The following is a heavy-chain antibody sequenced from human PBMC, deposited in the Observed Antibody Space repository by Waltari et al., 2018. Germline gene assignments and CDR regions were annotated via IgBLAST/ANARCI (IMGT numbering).Heavy chain of an antibody. CDR1: GYTFTGYY. D-gene: IGHD5-18*01. V-gene: IGHV1-2*02. CDR2: INPNSGGK. J-gene: IGHJ4*02. Sequence: QVQLVQSGAEVKKPGASVKVSCKASGYTFTGYYMHWVRQAPGQGLEWMGWINPNSGGKNYAQKLQGRVTMTRDTSISTAYMELSRLRSDDTAVYYCASGDTAMVTDFDYWGQGTLVTVSS. CDR3: ASGDTAMVTDFDY.